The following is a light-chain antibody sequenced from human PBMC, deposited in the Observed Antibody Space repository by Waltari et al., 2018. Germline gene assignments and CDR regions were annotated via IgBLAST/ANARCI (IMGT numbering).Light chain of an antibody. Sequence: DVQLTQSPSSLSASVGDRVTITCQASQDIYNYLNWFQQKPGKASKLLIYDASNLETGVPSRFSGSRSGTDFTFTISSLQPEDVATYYCQQYENFPYSFGQGTKLEIK. CDR2: DAS. J-gene: IGKJ2*03. V-gene: IGKV1-33*01. CDR3: QQYENFPYS. CDR1: QDIYNY.